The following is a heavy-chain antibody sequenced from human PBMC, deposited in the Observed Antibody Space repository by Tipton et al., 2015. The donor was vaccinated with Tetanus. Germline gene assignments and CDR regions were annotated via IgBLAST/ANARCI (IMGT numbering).Heavy chain of an antibody. CDR3: GRGTDAYKSGNY. CDR2: IYYSGST. CDR1: GDSVSSSRYY. Sequence: TLSLTCTVSGDSVSSSRYYWGWVRQPPGKGLEWIGSIYYSGSTYHNSSLKSRVIISVDTSKNQFSLKLSSVTAADSALYFCGRGTDAYKSGNYWGQGTLVTVSS. V-gene: IGHV4-39*07. D-gene: IGHD5-24*01. J-gene: IGHJ4*01.